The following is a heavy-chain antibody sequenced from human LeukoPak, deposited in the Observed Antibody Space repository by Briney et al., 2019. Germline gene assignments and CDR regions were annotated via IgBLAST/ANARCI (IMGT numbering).Heavy chain of an antibody. D-gene: IGHD6-13*01. Sequence: ASVKVSCKASGYSFTIYDVNWVRQAPGQGLEWMGWMNPDSGNTGYAPKFQGRVSMTRNTSINTAYLELSSLTSEDTAVYYCAEISSKWYGNALEIWGQGTMVIVSA. V-gene: IGHV1-8*01. CDR2: MNPDSGNT. J-gene: IGHJ3*02. CDR3: AEISSKWYGNALEI. CDR1: GYSFTIYD.